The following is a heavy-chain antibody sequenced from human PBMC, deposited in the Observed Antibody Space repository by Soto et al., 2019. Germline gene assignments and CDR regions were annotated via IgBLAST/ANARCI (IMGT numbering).Heavy chain of an antibody. J-gene: IGHJ6*02. CDR2: ISAYNGNT. D-gene: IGHD1-26*01. CDR1: GGTFSSYG. V-gene: IGHV1-18*01. Sequence: GASVKVSCKASGGTFSSYGISWVRQAPGQGLEWMGWISAYNGNTNYAQKLQGRVTMSADTSTSTAYMELRSLRSDDTAVYYCGRSVGLSYGMDVWGQGTTVTVSS. CDR3: GRSVGLSYGMDV.